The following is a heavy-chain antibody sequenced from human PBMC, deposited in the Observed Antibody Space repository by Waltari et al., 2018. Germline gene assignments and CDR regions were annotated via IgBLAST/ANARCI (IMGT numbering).Heavy chain of an antibody. CDR2: INSDGSST. Sequence: EVQLVESGGGLVQPGGSLRLSCAASGFTFSSYWMHWVRHAPGKGLVWVSRINSDGSSTSYADSVKGRFTISRDNAKNTLYLQMNSLRAEDTAVYYCARALPIMITFGGVDYWGQGTLVTVSS. D-gene: IGHD3-16*01. J-gene: IGHJ4*02. V-gene: IGHV3-74*01. CDR3: ARALPIMITFGGVDY. CDR1: GFTFSSYW.